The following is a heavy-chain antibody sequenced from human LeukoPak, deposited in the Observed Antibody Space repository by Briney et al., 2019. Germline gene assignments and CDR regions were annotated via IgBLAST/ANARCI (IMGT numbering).Heavy chain of an antibody. CDR2: IYYSGST. J-gene: IGHJ4*02. V-gene: IGHV4-31*03. CDR3: ARETYYYDSSGLFDY. D-gene: IGHD3-22*01. Sequence: SETLSLTCTVSGGSISSGGYYWSWIRQHPGKGLEWIGYIYYSGSTYYNPSLKSRVTISVDTSKNQFSLKLSSVTAADTAVYYCARETYYYDSSGLFDYWGQGTLVTVSS. CDR1: GGSISSGGYY.